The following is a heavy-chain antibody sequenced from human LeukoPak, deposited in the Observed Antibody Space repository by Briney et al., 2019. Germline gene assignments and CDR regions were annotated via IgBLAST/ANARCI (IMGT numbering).Heavy chain of an antibody. V-gene: IGHV4-59*08. Sequence: SGTLSLTCTVSGGSISSFYWSWFRQPPVKGLEWIGYIYYSGSTDYNPSLKSRVSISVDTSNNQFSLKLSSVTAADTAVYYCATIAGSSSFWGQGTLVTVSS. CDR3: ATIAGSSSF. CDR1: GGSISSFY. D-gene: IGHD6-6*01. J-gene: IGHJ4*02. CDR2: IYYSGST.